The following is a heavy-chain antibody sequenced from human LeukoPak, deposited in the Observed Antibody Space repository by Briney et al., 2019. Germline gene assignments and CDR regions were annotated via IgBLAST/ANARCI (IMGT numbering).Heavy chain of an antibody. V-gene: IGHV3-23*01. J-gene: IGHJ4*02. Sequence: GGSLRLSCAASGFTFSSYAMTWVRQAPGKGLEWVSGISASGGSTHYVDSVKGRFTISRDNSKNTLYLQMNSLRAEDTAVYYCAKGGSSGYYYEYYFDYWGQGTLVTVSS. CDR3: AKGGSSGYYYEYYFDY. CDR2: ISASGGST. D-gene: IGHD3-22*01. CDR1: GFTFSSYA.